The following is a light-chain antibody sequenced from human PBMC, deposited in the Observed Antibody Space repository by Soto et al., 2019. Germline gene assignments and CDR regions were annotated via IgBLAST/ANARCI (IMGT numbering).Light chain of an antibody. CDR1: QSISNY. V-gene: IGKV1-33*01. Sequence: DIQMTQSPSSLSASVGDRVTMTCRSSQSISNYLNWYQQKPGKAPKLLIYDASNLETGVPSRFSGSGSGTDFTFTISSLQPEDIATYYCQQYDNRPLTFGGGSKVDI. J-gene: IGKJ4*01. CDR2: DAS. CDR3: QQYDNRPLT.